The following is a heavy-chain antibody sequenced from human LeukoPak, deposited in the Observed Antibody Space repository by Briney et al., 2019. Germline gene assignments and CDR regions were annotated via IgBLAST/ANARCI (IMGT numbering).Heavy chain of an antibody. Sequence: PSETLSLTCAVYGGSFSGYYWTWIRQAPGKGLEWIGEINPSGRISYNPSLKSRLTISVDASKNQFSLNLRSLTAADTAVYYCARVYSSGWYANYYYYMDVWGKGTTVTVSS. CDR3: ARVYSSGWYANYYYYMDV. V-gene: IGHV4-34*01. J-gene: IGHJ6*03. D-gene: IGHD6-19*01. CDR1: GGSFSGYY. CDR2: INPSGRI.